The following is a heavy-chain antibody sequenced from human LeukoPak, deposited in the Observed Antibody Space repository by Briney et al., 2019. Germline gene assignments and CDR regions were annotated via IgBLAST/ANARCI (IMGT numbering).Heavy chain of an antibody. CDR1: GGSISSGDSY. CDR2: IYYSGTT. V-gene: IGHV4-31*03. D-gene: IGHD2-15*01. J-gene: IGHJ3*02. Sequence: NPSQTLSLTCTVSGGSISSGDSYWSWIRQLPGKGLEWIGYIYYSGTTYYNPSLKSRVAISVDTSKNQFSLKLSSVTAADTAVYYCARIGYCSGGSCYSNNAFDIWGQGTMVTVSS. CDR3: ARIGYCSGGSCYSNNAFDI.